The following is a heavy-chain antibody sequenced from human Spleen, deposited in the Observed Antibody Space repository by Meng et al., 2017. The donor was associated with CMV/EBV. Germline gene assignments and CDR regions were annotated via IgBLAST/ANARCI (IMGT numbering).Heavy chain of an antibody. CDR2: ISSSSSYI. J-gene: IGHJ6*02. Sequence: GESLKISCAASGFTFSSYAMSWVRQAPGKGLEWVSSISSSSSYIYYADSVKGRFTISRDNAKNSLYLQMNSLRPDDTAVYYCARGGSYSNPHYYYGMDVWGQGTTVTVSS. CDR1: GFTFSSYA. D-gene: IGHD1-26*01. CDR3: ARGGSYSNPHYYYGMDV. V-gene: IGHV3-21*04.